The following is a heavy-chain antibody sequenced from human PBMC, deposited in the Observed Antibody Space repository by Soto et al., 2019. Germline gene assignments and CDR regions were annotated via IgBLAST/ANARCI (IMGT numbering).Heavy chain of an antibody. J-gene: IGHJ6*02. V-gene: IGHV3-33*01. D-gene: IGHD6-19*01. Sequence: QVQLVESGGGVVQPGRSLRLSCAASGFTFSSYGMHWVRQAPGKGLEWVAVIWYDGSNKYYADSVKGRFTISRDNSKNTLYLQMNSLRAEDTAGYYCARDAGYSSGWYGFWDYYGRDVWGQGTTVTVSS. CDR3: ARDAGYSSGWYGFWDYYGRDV. CDR1: GFTFSSYG. CDR2: IWYDGSNK.